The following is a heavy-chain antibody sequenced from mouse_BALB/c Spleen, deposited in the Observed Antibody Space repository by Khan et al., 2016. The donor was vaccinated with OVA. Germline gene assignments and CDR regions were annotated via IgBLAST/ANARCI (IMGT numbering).Heavy chain of an antibody. CDR3: VRGRAY. CDR1: GYSITSDYA. D-gene: IGHD3-3*01. J-gene: IGHJ3*01. CDR2: INYSGGT. Sequence: EVKLEVSGPGLVKPSQSLSLTCTVTGYSITSDYAWNWIRQFPGNKLEWMGYINYSGGTSYTPSLKSRISITRDTSKNQFFLQLNSVTTEDTATYYCVRGRAYWGQGTLVTVSA. V-gene: IGHV3-2*02.